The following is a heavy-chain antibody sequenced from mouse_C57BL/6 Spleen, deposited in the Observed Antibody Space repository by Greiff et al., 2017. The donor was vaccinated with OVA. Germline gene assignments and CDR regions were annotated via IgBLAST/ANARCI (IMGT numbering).Heavy chain of an antibody. CDR3: AISLKTSDSFDY. CDR2: INPNYGTT. V-gene: IGHV1-39*01. D-gene: IGHD1-3*01. J-gene: IGHJ2*01. Sequence: EVQLVESGPELVKPGASVKISCKASGYSFTDYNMNWVKQSNGKSLEWIGVINPNYGTTSYNQKFKGKATLTVDQSSSPASMPLYILTSDVSAVYFCAISLKTSDSFDYWRQGPTLTVSS. CDR1: GYSFTDYN.